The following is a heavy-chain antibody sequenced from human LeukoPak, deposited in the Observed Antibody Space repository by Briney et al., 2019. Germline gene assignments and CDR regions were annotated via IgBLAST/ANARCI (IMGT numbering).Heavy chain of an antibody. V-gene: IGHV3-7*01. CDR3: ARDSYRALEY. CDR2: INQDGSEK. J-gene: IGHJ4*02. Sequence: GGSLRPSCAASGFTFSSHWMNWVRQAPGKGLEWVAHINQDGSEKYYVDSVKGRFTISRDNAKNSLYLQMNSLRAEDTAVYYCARDSYRALEYWGQGTVVTVSS. D-gene: IGHD1-14*01. CDR1: GFTFSSHW.